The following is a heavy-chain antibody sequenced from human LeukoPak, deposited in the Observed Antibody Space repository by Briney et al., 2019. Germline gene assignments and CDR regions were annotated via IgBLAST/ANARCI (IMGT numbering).Heavy chain of an antibody. CDR2: IRYDGSNK. D-gene: IGHD3-10*01. J-gene: IGHJ3*02. Sequence: GGSLRLSCAASGFTFSSYGMHWVRQAPGKGLEWVAFIRYDGSNKYYADSVKGRFTIPRDNSKNTLYLQMNSLRAEDTAVYYCAKDWVGGSGSYYNGNYAFDIWGQGTMVTVSS. CDR3: AKDWVGGSGSYYNGNYAFDI. V-gene: IGHV3-30*02. CDR1: GFTFSSYG.